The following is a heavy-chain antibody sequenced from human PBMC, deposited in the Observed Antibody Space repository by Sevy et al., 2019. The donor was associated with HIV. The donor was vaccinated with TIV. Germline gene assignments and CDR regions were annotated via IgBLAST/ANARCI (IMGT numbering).Heavy chain of an antibody. CDR3: TTDLEYQLERYYFNY. V-gene: IGHV3-15*01. Sequence: GGSLRLSCAASEFIFTNAWMSWVRQAPGKGLEWVGRIKSKTNGGTKEYAAPVEGRFTISRDDSKKTLYLQMNSLKTEDTAGYYCTTDLEYQLERYYFNYWGQGTLVTVSS. J-gene: IGHJ4*02. CDR1: EFIFTNAW. D-gene: IGHD2-2*01. CDR2: IKSKTNGGTK.